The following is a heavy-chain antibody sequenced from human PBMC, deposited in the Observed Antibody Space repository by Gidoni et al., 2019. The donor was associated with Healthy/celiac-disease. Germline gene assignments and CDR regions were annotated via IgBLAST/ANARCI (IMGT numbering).Heavy chain of an antibody. CDR1: GFTFSSYG. V-gene: IGHV3-33*01. Sequence: AASGFTFSSYGMHWVRQAPGKGLEWVAVIWYDGSNKYYADSVKGRFTISRDNSKNTLYLQMNSLRAEDTAVYYCAADEYCSSTSCYTGDYWGQGTLVTVSS. CDR2: IWYDGSNK. D-gene: IGHD2-2*02. CDR3: AADEYCSSTSCYTGDY. J-gene: IGHJ4*02.